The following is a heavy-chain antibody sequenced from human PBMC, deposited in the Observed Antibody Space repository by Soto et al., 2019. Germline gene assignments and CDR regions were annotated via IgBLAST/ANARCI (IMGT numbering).Heavy chain of an antibody. D-gene: IGHD4-17*01. J-gene: IGHJ6*03. CDR3: ARAGPHYGDYGDPYYYMDV. Sequence: QVQLQESGPGLVKPSETLSLTCTVSGGSISSYYWSWIRQPPGKGLEWIGYIYYSGSTNYNPSLKSRVTISVDTSKNQFSLKLSSVTAADTAVYYCARAGPHYGDYGDPYYYMDVWGKGTTVTVSS. CDR1: GGSISSYY. V-gene: IGHV4-59*01. CDR2: IYYSGST.